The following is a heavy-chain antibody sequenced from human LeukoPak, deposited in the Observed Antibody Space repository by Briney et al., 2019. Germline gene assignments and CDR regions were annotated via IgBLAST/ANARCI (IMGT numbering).Heavy chain of an antibody. V-gene: IGHV1-8*01. Sequence: ASVKASCKASGYTFTNYDITWVRQATGQGLEGMGWMNPNSGNTGYAQKFQGRVTMTRNTSISTAYMELSSLRSDDTAVYYCATYAAVIRDAFDIWGQGTMVTVSS. CDR1: GYTFTNYD. CDR2: MNPNSGNT. D-gene: IGHD2-21*01. CDR3: ATYAAVIRDAFDI. J-gene: IGHJ3*02.